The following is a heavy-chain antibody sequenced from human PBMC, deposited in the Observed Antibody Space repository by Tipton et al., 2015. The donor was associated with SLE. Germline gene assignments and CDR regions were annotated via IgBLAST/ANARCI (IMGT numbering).Heavy chain of an antibody. V-gene: IGHV4-39*07. J-gene: IGHJ5*02. CDR1: GGSVSSSSKY. Sequence: TLSLTCTVSGGSVSSSSKYWARFRQPPGKGLEWIGSIYYTGTTTYYNSFLKSRVTMSVDTSKNQFSLRLTSVIAADTAVYYCARLHGYSYGLNWFDPWGQGTLISVSS. CDR2: IYYTGTTT. CDR3: ARLHGYSYGLNWFDP. D-gene: IGHD5-18*01.